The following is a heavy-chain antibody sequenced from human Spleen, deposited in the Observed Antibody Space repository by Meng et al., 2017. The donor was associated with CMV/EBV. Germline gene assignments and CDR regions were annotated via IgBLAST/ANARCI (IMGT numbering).Heavy chain of an antibody. V-gene: IGHV3-9*01. J-gene: IGHJ4*02. CDR2: ISWNSVSI. CDR3: AKAPEYCSSTSCFTFDY. D-gene: IGHD2-2*02. Sequence: SLKISCAASGFTFDDYAMHWVRQAPGKGLEWVSGISWNSVSIGYADSVKGRFTISRDNAKNSLYLQMNSLRPEDTALYYCAKAPEYCSSTSCFTFDYWGQGTLVTVSS. CDR1: GFTFDDYA.